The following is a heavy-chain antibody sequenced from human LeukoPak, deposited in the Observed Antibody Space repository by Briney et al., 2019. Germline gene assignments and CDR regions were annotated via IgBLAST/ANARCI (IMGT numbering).Heavy chain of an antibody. V-gene: IGHV1-2*02. J-gene: IGHJ4*02. CDR1: GGTFSSYA. Sequence: GASVKVSCKASGGTFSSYAISWVRQAPGQGLEWMGWINPNSGGTNYAQKFQGRVTMTRDTSISTAYMELSRLRSDDTAVYYCARAFSSDYHDFDYWGQGTLVTVSS. D-gene: IGHD3-10*01. CDR2: INPNSGGT. CDR3: ARAFSSDYHDFDY.